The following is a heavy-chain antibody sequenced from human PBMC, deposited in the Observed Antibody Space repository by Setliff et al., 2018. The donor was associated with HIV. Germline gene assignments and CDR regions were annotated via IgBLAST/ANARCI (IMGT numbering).Heavy chain of an antibody. D-gene: IGHD3-3*01. CDR1: RFTFNNYG. V-gene: IGHV3-33*01. CDR2: IWSDGSNK. J-gene: IGHJ6*03. CDR3: ARVGIKGGSDFWSGYRRPYYMDV. Sequence: GGSLRLSCAASRFTFNNYGMHWVRQAPGKGLEWVAVIWSDGSNKFYADSVKGRFTISRDNAKDSLYLQMNSLRVEDTAVHYCARVGIKGGSDFWSGYRRPYYMDVWGKGTTVTVSS.